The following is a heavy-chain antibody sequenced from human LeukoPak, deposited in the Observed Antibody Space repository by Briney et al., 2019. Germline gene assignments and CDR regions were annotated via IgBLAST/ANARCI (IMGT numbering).Heavy chain of an antibody. Sequence: EESLKISCKGSGYSFTSYWIGWVRQMPGKVLEWMGIIYPGDSDTRYSPSFQGQVTISADKSISTAYLQWSSLKASDTAMYYCARHCGEMATITVVRYFDYWGQGTLVTVSS. CDR2: IYPGDSDT. CDR1: GYSFTSYW. J-gene: IGHJ4*02. D-gene: IGHD5-24*01. CDR3: ARHCGEMATITVVRYFDY. V-gene: IGHV5-51*01.